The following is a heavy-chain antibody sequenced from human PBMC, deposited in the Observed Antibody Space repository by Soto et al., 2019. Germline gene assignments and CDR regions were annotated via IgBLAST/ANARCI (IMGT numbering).Heavy chain of an antibody. J-gene: IGHJ5*02. V-gene: IGHV4-39*01. D-gene: IGHD2-2*02. CDR3: ARQVPAAIRLGWFDP. CDR2: FYYSGST. Sequence: PSETLSLTCTVSGGSISGSTYSWGWIRQPPGKGLEWIGSFYYSGSTYYSPSLKSRVTISVDTCKNQFSLKLSSVTAADTAVYYCARQVPAAIRLGWFDPWRQGTLGTVSS. CDR1: GGSISGSTYS.